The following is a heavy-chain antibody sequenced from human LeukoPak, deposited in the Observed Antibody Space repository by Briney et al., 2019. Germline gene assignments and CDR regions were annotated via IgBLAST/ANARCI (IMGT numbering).Heavy chain of an antibody. Sequence: PSQTLSLTCAVSGGSISSGGYSWSWIRQPPGTGLEWIGYIYHSGSTYYNPSLKSRVTISVDRSKNQSSLKLSSVTAADTAVYYCASGRRGYFDYWGQGTLVTVSS. CDR1: GGSISSGGYS. J-gene: IGHJ4*02. D-gene: IGHD5-12*01. V-gene: IGHV4-30-2*01. CDR3: ASGRRGYFDY. CDR2: IYHSGST.